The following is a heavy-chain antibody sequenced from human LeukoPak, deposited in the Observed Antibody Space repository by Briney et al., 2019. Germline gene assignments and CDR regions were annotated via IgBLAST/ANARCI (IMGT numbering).Heavy chain of an antibody. CDR2: ISSSGSTM. J-gene: IGHJ4*02. V-gene: IGHV3-48*03. Sequence: GGSLRLSCAASGFTFSSYEMNWVRQAPGKGLEWISYISSSGSTMYYADSVKGRFTISRDNAKNSLYLQMNSLRAEDTALYYCGSTNSFSYWGQGTLVTVSS. CDR1: GFTFSSYE. CDR3: GSTNSFSY. D-gene: IGHD2-2*01.